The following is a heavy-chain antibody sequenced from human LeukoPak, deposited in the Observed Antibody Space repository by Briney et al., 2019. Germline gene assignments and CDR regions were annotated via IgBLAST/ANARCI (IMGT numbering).Heavy chain of an antibody. J-gene: IGHJ6*02. D-gene: IGHD5-18*01. CDR1: GFTFDDYA. CDR2: ISGDGGST. Sequence: PGGSLRLSCAASGFTFDDYAMHWVRQAPGKGLEWVSLISGDGGSTYYADSVKGRFTISRDNSKNSLYLQMNSLRTEDTALYYCAKDISDTAMALYYYYGMDVWGQGTTVTVS. CDR3: AKDISDTAMALYYYYGMDV. V-gene: IGHV3-43*02.